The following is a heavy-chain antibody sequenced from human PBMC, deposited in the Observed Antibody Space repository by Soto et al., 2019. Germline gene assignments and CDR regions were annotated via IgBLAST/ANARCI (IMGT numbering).Heavy chain of an antibody. D-gene: IGHD6-6*01. CDR2: ISWNSGSI. CDR3: AKDISSSSSGFHPNY. Sequence: QAGGSLRLSCAASGFTFDDYAMHWVRQAPGKGLEWVSGISWNSGSIGYADSVKGRFTISRDNAKNSLYLQMNSLRAEDTALYYCAKDISSSSSGFHPNYWGQGTLVTVSS. J-gene: IGHJ4*02. V-gene: IGHV3-9*01. CDR1: GFTFDDYA.